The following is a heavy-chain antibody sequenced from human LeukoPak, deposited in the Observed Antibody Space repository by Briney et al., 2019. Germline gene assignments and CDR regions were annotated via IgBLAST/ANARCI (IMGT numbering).Heavy chain of an antibody. CDR2: IYYSGST. CDR1: GGSISSSSYY. Sequence: SETLSLTCTVSGGSISSSSYYWGWIRQSPGKGLEWIGSIYYSGSTYYNPSLKSRVTISVDTSKNQFSLKLSSVTAADTAVYYCASLRAAGHDFWSGFLVDYWGQGTLVTASS. D-gene: IGHD3-3*01. CDR3: ASLRAAGHDFWSGFLVDY. V-gene: IGHV4-39*01. J-gene: IGHJ4*02.